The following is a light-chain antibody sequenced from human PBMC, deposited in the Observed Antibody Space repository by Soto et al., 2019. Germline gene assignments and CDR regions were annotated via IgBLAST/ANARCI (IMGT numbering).Light chain of an antibody. V-gene: IGKV3-20*01. CDR1: QSIRSSY. Sequence: EIVMTKSPGTLSLSPGERVTLSCRASQSIRSSYLAWYQQKPGQAPRLLIYASSTRATGIPDRFSGSGSGTDFTLTISRLEPEDFALYYCQQYAGTLTFGGGTKVEIK. CDR2: ASS. J-gene: IGKJ4*01. CDR3: QQYAGTLT.